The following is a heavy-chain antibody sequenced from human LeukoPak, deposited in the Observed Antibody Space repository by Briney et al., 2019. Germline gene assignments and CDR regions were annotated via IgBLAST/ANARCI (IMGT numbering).Heavy chain of an antibody. Sequence: GESLKISCKGSGYIFTSYWIGWVRQMPGKGLEWMGIIYPGDSDTRYSPSFQGQVTISADKSISTAYLQWSSLKASDTAMYYCARLRYCSGGSCYSYFDYWGQGTLVTVSS. CDR3: ARLRYCSGGSCYSYFDY. CDR2: IYPGDSDT. CDR1: GYIFTSYW. J-gene: IGHJ4*02. D-gene: IGHD2-15*01. V-gene: IGHV5-51*01.